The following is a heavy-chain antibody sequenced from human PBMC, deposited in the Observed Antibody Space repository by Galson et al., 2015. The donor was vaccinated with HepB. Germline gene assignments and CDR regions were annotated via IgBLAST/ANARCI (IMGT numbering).Heavy chain of an antibody. Sequence: SLRLSCAASGFTFSSYSMNWVRQAPGKGLEWVSSISSSSSYIYYADSVKGRFTISRDNAKNSLYLQMNSLRADDTAVYYCARDPEGGWTQQYHYYGMDVWGQGTTVTVSS. CDR3: ARDPEGGWTQQYHYYGMDV. V-gene: IGHV3-21*01. J-gene: IGHJ6*02. D-gene: IGHD6-19*01. CDR1: GFTFSSYS. CDR2: ISSSSSYI.